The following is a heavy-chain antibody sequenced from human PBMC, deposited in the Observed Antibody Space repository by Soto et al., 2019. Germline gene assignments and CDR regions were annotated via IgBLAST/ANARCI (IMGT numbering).Heavy chain of an antibody. CDR1: GGLFSSFA. CDR3: AWGGGPYVWFNDF. V-gene: IGHV1-69*01. J-gene: IGHJ4*02. Sequence: QEQLVQSGAEVKKPGSSVKVSCKDSGGLFSSFAISWVRQAPGQGLEWMGGIIPVFGTTNYAQKFQGRVTITADEATNTTHRYLSSLTSDDMEMYYCAWGGGPYVWFNDFWAQGTQATVSS. D-gene: IGHD3-16*01. CDR2: IIPVFGTT.